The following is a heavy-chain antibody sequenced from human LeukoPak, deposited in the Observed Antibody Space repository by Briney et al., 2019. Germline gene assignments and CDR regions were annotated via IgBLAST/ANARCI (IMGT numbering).Heavy chain of an antibody. Sequence: SETLSLTCSVSGDSISGYYWTWIRQPPGKGLEWIGYIYYSGNTNYNPPLKSRVTISVDTSKNQFSLKLNSVTAADTAVYFCARDARDGYNSNLDYWGQGTLVTVSS. CDR2: IYYSGNT. CDR3: ARDARDGYNSNLDY. D-gene: IGHD5-24*01. J-gene: IGHJ4*02. V-gene: IGHV4-59*12. CDR1: GDSISGYY.